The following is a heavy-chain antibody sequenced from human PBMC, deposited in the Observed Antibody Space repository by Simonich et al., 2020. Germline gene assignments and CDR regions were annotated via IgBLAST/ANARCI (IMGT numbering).Heavy chain of an antibody. J-gene: IGHJ4*02. CDR1: GFTFSSYS. CDR2: ISSSSSYI. Sequence: EVQLVESGGGLVKPGGSLRLSCAASGFTFSSYSMNWVRQAPGKGLEWVSSISSSSSYIYYADSDKGRFTISRDNAKNSLYLQMNSLRAEDTAVYYCARARGDSSSWYFDYWGQGTLVTVSS. CDR3: ARARGDSSSWYFDY. V-gene: IGHV3-21*01. D-gene: IGHD6-13*01.